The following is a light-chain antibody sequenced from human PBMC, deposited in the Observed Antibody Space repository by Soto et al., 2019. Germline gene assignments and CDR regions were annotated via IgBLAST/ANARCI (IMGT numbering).Light chain of an antibody. Sequence: EIVLTQSPATLSLSPGEGASLSCRASQNITTYLAWYQQRPGQVPRLLIYGVSKRAPAIPPRFSGSGSGTDFTLSVSDLETEDFATYYCQQRTNSPPWTFGQGTRVELK. V-gene: IGKV3-11*01. J-gene: IGKJ1*01. CDR3: QQRTNSPPWT. CDR2: GVS. CDR1: QNITTY.